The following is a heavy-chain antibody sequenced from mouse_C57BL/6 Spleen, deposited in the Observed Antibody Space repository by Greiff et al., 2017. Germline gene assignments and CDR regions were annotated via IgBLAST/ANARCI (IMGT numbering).Heavy chain of an antibody. Sequence: DVMLVESGGGLVQPGGSLKLSCAASGFTFSDYGMAWVRQAPRKGPEWVAFISNLAYSIYYADTVTGRFTISRENAKNTLYLEMSSLRSEETAMYYCARRREAMDYLGQGTSVTVSS. J-gene: IGHJ4*01. V-gene: IGHV5-15*04. CDR2: ISNLAYSI. CDR3: ARRREAMDY. CDR1: GFTFSDYG.